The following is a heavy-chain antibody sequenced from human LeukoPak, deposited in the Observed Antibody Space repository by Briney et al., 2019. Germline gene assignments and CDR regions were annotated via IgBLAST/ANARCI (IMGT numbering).Heavy chain of an antibody. CDR3: AKDEVLWFGERAFDI. Sequence: PGGSLRLSCAASGFTLSSYAMNWVRQAPGKGLDWVSVISTSGGTTYYADSVKGRFTISRDNSKNTLYLQMNSPSVEDTAVYYCAKDEVLWFGERAFDIWGHGTMVTVSS. CDR1: GFTLSSYA. D-gene: IGHD3-10*01. J-gene: IGHJ3*02. V-gene: IGHV3-23*01. CDR2: ISTSGGTT.